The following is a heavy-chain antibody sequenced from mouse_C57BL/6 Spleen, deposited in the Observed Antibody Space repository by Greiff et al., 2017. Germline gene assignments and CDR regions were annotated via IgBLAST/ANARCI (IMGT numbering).Heavy chain of an antibody. D-gene: IGHD2-4*01. CDR3: AREYDYDVYYYAMDY. V-gene: IGHV1-82*01. J-gene: IGHJ4*01. CDR1: GYAFSSSW. Sequence: VQLQQSGPELVKPGASVKISCKASGYAFSSSWMNWVKQRPGKGLEWIGRIYPGAGDTNYNGKFKGKATLTADKASSTAYMQLSSLTSEDSAVYFCAREYDYDVYYYAMDYWGQGTSVTVSS. CDR2: IYPGAGDT.